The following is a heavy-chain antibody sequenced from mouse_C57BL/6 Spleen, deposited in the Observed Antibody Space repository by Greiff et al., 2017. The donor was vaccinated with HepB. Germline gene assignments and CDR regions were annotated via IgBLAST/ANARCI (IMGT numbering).Heavy chain of an antibody. CDR2: IYPGSGST. CDR1: GYTFTSYW. J-gene: IGHJ1*03. Sequence: QVQLQQPGAELVKPGASVKMSCKASGYTFTSYWITWVKQRPGQGLEWIGDIYPGSGSTNYNEKFKSKATLTVDTSSSTAYMQLSSLTSEDSAVYYCAIEGYGNPVFDVWGTGTTVTVAS. D-gene: IGHD2-1*01. CDR3: AIEGYGNPVFDV. V-gene: IGHV1-55*01.